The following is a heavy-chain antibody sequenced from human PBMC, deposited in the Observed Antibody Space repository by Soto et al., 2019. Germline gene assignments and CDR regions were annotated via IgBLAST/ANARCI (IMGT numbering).Heavy chain of an antibody. CDR2: ISYDGSNK. D-gene: IGHD6-13*01. CDR1: GFTFSSYG. V-gene: IGHV3-30*18. CDR3: AKDRRYSSSWYGPDAFDI. Sequence: QVQLVESGGGVVQPGRSLRLSCAASGFTFSSYGMHWVRQAPGKGLEWVAVISYDGSNKYYADSVKGRFTISRDNSKNTLYLQMNSLRAEDTAVYYCAKDRRYSSSWYGPDAFDIWGQGTMVTVSS. J-gene: IGHJ3*02.